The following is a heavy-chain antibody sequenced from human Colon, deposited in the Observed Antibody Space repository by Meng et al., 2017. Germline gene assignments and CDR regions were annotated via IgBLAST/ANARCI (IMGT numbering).Heavy chain of an antibody. V-gene: IGHV3-30*01. CDR1: QFTFNIYA. CDR3: ARDPIRSRPIFGRSTYYDYGMDV. Sequence: GESPKISCAASQFTFNIYAMHWVRQAPGKGLEWVAGISYDGSKKFYADSEKGRFTISRDNSKNTLYLEMNSMRAEDTAVYYCARDPIRSRPIFGRSTYYDYGMDVWGQGTTVTVSS. D-gene: IGHD3-9*01. CDR2: ISYDGSKK. J-gene: IGHJ6*02.